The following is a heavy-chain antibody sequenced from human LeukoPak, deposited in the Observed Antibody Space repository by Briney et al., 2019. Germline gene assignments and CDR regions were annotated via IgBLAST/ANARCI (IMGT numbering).Heavy chain of an antibody. CDR3: TRVWGSIDY. V-gene: IGHV1-8*01. CDR1: GYTFTNYD. Sequence: ASVKVSCKTSGYTFTNYDINWVRQATGQGLEWMGWMNPKGGYTGSAQRFQGRVTMTRDTSTSTAYMELSSLRFEDTAVYYCTRVWGSIDYWGQGTLVTVSS. D-gene: IGHD7-27*01. J-gene: IGHJ4*02. CDR2: MNPKGGYT.